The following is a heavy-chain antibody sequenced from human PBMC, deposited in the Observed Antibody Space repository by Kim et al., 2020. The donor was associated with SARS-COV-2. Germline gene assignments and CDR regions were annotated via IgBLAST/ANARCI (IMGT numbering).Heavy chain of an antibody. Sequence: HYHPSRKCRVTISVDTSKNQFSRQRSSVTAADTAVYYCARRSGSYRFDYWGQGTLVTVSS. CDR3: ARRSGSYRFDY. V-gene: IGHV4-61*07. D-gene: IGHD1-26*01. J-gene: IGHJ4*02.